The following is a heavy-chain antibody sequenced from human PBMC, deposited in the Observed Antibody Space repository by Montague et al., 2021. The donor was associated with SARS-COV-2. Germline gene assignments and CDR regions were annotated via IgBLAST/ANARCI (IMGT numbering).Heavy chain of an antibody. Sequence: SETLSLTCAVYGGSFSGYSWSWIRQPPGPGLEWIGHIYHSGSTNYNPSLKRRVPISVYTSKNQFSLKLSSVTAADTALYYCRVVPAGIPKGPNFYYMDVWGKGTTVTVSS. CDR2: IYHSGST. CDR1: GGSFSGYS. V-gene: IGHV4-34*03. D-gene: IGHD2-2*02. CDR3: RVVPAGIPKGPNFYYMDV. J-gene: IGHJ6*03.